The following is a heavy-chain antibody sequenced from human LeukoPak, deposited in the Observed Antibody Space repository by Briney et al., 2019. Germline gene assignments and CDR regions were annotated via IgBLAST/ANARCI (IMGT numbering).Heavy chain of an antibody. V-gene: IGHV4-39*01. CDR1: GVSINSSSYY. Sequence: SETLSLTCTVSGVSINSSSYYWGWIRQPPGKGLERIGSIYYSGSTYYNPSLKSRVTISVDTSKNQFSLKLSSVTAADTAVYYCASVFPGDGGNPNFDYWGQGTLVTVSS. CDR3: ASVFPGDGGNPNFDY. D-gene: IGHD4-23*01. CDR2: IYYSGST. J-gene: IGHJ4*02.